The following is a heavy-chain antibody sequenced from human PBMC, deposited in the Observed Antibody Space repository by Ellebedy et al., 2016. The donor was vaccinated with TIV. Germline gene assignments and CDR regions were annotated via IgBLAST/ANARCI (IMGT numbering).Heavy chain of an antibody. CDR2: FYSGGST. CDR1: GGSFSGYY. CDR3: AREYSYVGPTDY. J-gene: IGHJ4*02. V-gene: IGHV4-59*01. D-gene: IGHD5-18*01. Sequence: SETLSLTCTVSGGSFSGYYWSWIRQPPGKGLEWIGYFYSGGSTNYNPSLRSRVTISLDTSKNQFSLILTSVSAADTAVYYCAREYSYVGPTDYWGQGTLVTVSS.